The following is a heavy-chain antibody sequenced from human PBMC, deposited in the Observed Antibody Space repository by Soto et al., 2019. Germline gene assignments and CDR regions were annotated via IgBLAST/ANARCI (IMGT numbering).Heavy chain of an antibody. CDR1: GSSISSRSCY. Sequence: PSESLSLTCSVSGSSISSRSCYWGWIRQPPGKGLEWIGSIYYSGSTYYNQSLKTRVTISEDTSKNQLSLELTSVTAADTAVYYCARPALTTPIGQLQPVDCWGQGTLVTVSS. J-gene: IGHJ4*02. V-gene: IGHV4-39*01. D-gene: IGHD2-2*01. CDR2: IYYSGST. CDR3: ARPALTTPIGQLQPVDC.